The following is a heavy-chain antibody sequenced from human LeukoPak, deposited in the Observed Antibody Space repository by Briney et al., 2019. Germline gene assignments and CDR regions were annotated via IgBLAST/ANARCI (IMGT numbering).Heavy chain of an antibody. J-gene: IGHJ4*02. Sequence: GGSLRLSCAGSGFTFSSYTMNWVRQAPGKGLEWVSSISSSATYIYYADSVRGRFTISRDDAKNSLFLHMNSLRAEDTAVYYCATWDDYGDYVAFEYWGQGTLVTVSS. V-gene: IGHV3-21*01. CDR3: ATWDDYGDYVAFEY. CDR1: GFTFSSYT. D-gene: IGHD4-17*01. CDR2: ISSSATYI.